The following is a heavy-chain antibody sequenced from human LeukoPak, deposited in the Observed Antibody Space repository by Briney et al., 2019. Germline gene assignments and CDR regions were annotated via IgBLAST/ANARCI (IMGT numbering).Heavy chain of an antibody. CDR2: INHSGST. Sequence: SETLSLTCAVYGGSFSVYYWSWIRQPPGKGLESIGEINHSGSTNYNPSLKSRVTISVDTSKNQFSLKLSSVTAADTAVYYCARMTVRIAAAGTRRFDPWGQGTLVTVSS. V-gene: IGHV4-34*01. D-gene: IGHD6-13*01. CDR3: ARMTVRIAAAGTRRFDP. J-gene: IGHJ5*02. CDR1: GGSFSVYY.